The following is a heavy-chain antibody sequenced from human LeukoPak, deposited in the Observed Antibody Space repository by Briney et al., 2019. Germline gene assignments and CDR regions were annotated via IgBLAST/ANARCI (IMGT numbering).Heavy chain of an antibody. CDR2: IYHSGST. J-gene: IGHJ4*02. V-gene: IGHV4-30-4*01. D-gene: IGHD3-22*01. CDR3: ARGPDSSGYYYFDY. Sequence: SQTLSLTCTVSGGSISSGDYYWSWIRQPPGKGLEWIGYIYHSGSTYYNPSLKSRVIISVDTSKNQFSLKLSSVTAADTAVYYCARGPDSSGYYYFDYWGQGTLVTVAT. CDR1: GGSISSGDYY.